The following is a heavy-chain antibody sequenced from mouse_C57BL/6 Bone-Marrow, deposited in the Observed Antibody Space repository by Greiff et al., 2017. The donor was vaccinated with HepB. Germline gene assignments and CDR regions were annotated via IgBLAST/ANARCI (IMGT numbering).Heavy chain of an antibody. J-gene: IGHJ2*01. Sequence: VQLQQPGAELVKPGASVKLSCKASGYTFTSYWMHWVKQRPGQGLEWIGMIHPNSGSTNYNEKFKSKATLTVDKSSSTAYMQLSSLTSEDSAVYYCARWGYYYGSSYFDYWGQGTTLTVSS. V-gene: IGHV1-64*01. CDR2: IHPNSGST. D-gene: IGHD1-1*01. CDR1: GYTFTSYW. CDR3: ARWGYYYGSSYFDY.